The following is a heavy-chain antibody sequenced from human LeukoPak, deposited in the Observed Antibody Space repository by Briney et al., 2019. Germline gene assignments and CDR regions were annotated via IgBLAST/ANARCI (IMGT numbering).Heavy chain of an antibody. CDR3: AKAGGDLTADAFDI. CDR1: RFTLSSYW. Sequence: GGSLRLSCVASRFTLSSYWMNWVRQAPGKGLVWVARTNYDGSYTDYADSVKGRFTISRDNSKNTLYLQMNSLRAEDTAVYYCAKAGGDLTADAFDIWGQGTMVTVSS. D-gene: IGHD2-21*01. J-gene: IGHJ3*02. V-gene: IGHV3-74*01. CDR2: TNYDGSYT.